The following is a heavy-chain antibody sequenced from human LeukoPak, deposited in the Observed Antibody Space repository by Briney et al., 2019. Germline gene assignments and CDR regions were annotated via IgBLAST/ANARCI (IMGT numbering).Heavy chain of an antibody. CDR1: GGTFSSYA. J-gene: IGHJ4*02. CDR3: AREPFWSGYYSNLHFDY. CDR2: IIPIFGTA. D-gene: IGHD3-3*01. V-gene: IGHV1-69*13. Sequence: SVKVSCKASGGTFSSYAISWVRQAPGQGLEWMGGIIPIFGTANYAQKFQGRVTITADESTSTAYMELSSLRSEDTAVYYCAREPFWSGYYSNLHFDYWGQGTLVTVSS.